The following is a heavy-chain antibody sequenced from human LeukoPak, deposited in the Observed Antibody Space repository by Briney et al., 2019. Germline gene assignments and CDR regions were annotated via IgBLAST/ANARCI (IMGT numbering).Heavy chain of an antibody. J-gene: IGHJ4*02. CDR3: ARAGYSYGIPLTEFDY. CDR1: GGSISSGDYY. Sequence: SETLSLTCTVSGGSISSGDYYWSWIRQPPGKGLEWIGYIYYSGSTYYNPSLKSRVTISVDTSKNQFSLKLSSVTAADTAVYYCARAGYSYGIPLTEFDYWGQGTLVTVSS. CDR2: IYYSGST. V-gene: IGHV4-30-4*08. D-gene: IGHD5-18*01.